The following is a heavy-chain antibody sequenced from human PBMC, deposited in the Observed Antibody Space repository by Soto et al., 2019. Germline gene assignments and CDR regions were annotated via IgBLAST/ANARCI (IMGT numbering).Heavy chain of an antibody. V-gene: IGHV3-30*18. D-gene: IGHD6-13*01. Sequence: QVQLVESGGGVVQPGRSLRLSCAASGFTFSSYGMHWVRQAPGKGLEWVAVISYDGSNKYFADSVKGRFTISRDNSKNTLHLQMNSLRAEDTAVYYCAKGSSWYYFDYWGQGTLVTVSS. CDR3: AKGSSWYYFDY. CDR2: ISYDGSNK. CDR1: GFTFSSYG. J-gene: IGHJ4*02.